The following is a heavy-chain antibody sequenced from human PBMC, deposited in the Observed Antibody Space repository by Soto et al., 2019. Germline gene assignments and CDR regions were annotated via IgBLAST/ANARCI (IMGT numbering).Heavy chain of an antibody. Sequence: QVQLVQSWAEVKKPGSSVKVSCKASGGTFSSYAISWVRQAPGQGLEWMGGIIPIFGTANYAQKFQGRVTITADESTSTAYMELSSLRSEETAVYYCARDKVGYYDSSGYYRVSVPPDYYYGMDVWGQGTTVTVSS. CDR2: IIPIFGTA. CDR3: ARDKVGYYDSSGYYRVSVPPDYYYGMDV. CDR1: GGTFSSYA. J-gene: IGHJ6*02. V-gene: IGHV1-69*01. D-gene: IGHD3-22*01.